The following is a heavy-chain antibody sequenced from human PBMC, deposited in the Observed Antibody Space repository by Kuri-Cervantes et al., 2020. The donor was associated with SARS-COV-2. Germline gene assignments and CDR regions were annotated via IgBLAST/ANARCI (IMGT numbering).Heavy chain of an antibody. Sequence: SETLSLTCSVSGGSVSSGSYYWSWIRQPPGKGLEWIGYISISGGTNYNPSLKSRVTISVDTSKNQFSLKVSSVTAADTAVYYCATGGQRFDPWGQGTRVTVSS. CDR2: ISISGGT. CDR1: GGSVSSGSYY. V-gene: IGHV4-61*01. CDR3: ATGGQRFDP. J-gene: IGHJ5*02.